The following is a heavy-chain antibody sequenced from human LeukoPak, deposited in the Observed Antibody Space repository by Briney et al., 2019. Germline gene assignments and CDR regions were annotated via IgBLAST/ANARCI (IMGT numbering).Heavy chain of an antibody. D-gene: IGHD3-22*01. J-gene: IGHJ4*02. V-gene: IGHV4-59*01. CDR2: IYKTGST. Sequence: SSETLSLTCTVSGGSISNYYWNWVRQPPGRGLEWIGYIYKTGSTIYSPSLESRVIMSVDTSQNQFSLKLRSVTAADTAVYYCAREQITMRIDYWGQGTLVTVSS. CDR3: AREQITMRIDY. CDR1: GGSISNYY.